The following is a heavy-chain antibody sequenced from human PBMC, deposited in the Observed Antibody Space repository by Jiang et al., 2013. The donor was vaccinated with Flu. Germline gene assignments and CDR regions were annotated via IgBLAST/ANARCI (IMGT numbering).Heavy chain of an antibody. V-gene: IGHV1-46*01. CDR1: GYIFTSYY. CDR2: INPSGGST. Sequence: QSGAEVKKPGASVKVSCKASGYIFTSYYMHWVRQAPGQGPDWMGIINPSGGSTSFAQKFQDRVTMTRDTSTSTFYMELSSLRSEDTAVYYCARASQLVSFDYWGQGTPV. J-gene: IGHJ4*02. CDR3: ARASQLVSFDY. D-gene: IGHD6-6*01.